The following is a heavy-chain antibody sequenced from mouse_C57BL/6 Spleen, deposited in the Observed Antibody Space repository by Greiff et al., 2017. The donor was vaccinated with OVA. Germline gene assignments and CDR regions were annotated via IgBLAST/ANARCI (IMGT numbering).Heavy chain of an antibody. CDR3: ARLGDYYGSPSWFAY. D-gene: IGHD1-1*01. V-gene: IGHV1-55*01. CDR1: GYTFTSYW. Sequence: QVQLQQPGAELVKPGASVKMSCKASGYTFTSYWITWVKQRPGQGLEWIGDIYPGSGSTNYNEKFKSKATLTVDTSSSTAYMQLSSLTSEDSAVYYCARLGDYYGSPSWFAYWGQGTLVTVSA. J-gene: IGHJ3*01. CDR2: IYPGSGST.